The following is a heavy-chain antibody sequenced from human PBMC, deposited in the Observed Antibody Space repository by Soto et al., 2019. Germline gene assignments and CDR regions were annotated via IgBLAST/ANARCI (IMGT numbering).Heavy chain of an antibody. CDR3: AGGSAAGKKSPSDD. CDR1: GGSISGYY. J-gene: IGHJ4*02. V-gene: IGHV4-59*01. CDR2: IHYSGST. Sequence: VQLQESGPGLVKPSETLSLTCTVSGGSISGYYWSWIRQSPGKGLEWIGYIHYSGSTNYNPSLKIRVTITVATSMHHRSLDLSSVTAADPAVYYCAGGSAAGKKSPSDDWGQGSLVTFSS. D-gene: IGHD6-13*01.